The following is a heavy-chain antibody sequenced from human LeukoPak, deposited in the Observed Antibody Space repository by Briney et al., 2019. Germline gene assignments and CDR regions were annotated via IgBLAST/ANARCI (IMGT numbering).Heavy chain of an antibody. J-gene: IGHJ4*02. Sequence: GGSLRLSCAASGFTVSSNYMSWVRQAPGKGLEWVSIIYSGGSTYYADSVKGRFTISRHNSKNTLYLQMNGLRAEDTAVYYCAKVDYYGSGNYYSFGGQGTLVTVSS. CDR3: AKVDYYGSGNYYSF. CDR1: GFTVSSNY. D-gene: IGHD3-10*01. CDR2: IYSGGST. V-gene: IGHV3-53*04.